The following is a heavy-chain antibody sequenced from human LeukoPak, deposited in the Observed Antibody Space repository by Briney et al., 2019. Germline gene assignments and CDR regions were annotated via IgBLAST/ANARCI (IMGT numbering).Heavy chain of an antibody. CDR2: IYTSGST. V-gene: IGHV4-4*07. CDR3: ARETFGCPTKPYYYCGVDV. Sequence: PSETLSLTCAVSGGSISSYYWSWIRQPAGKGLEWIGRIYTSGSTTYNPSLKSRVTMSVDTSKNQFSLKLGSVTAADTAVYYCARETFGCPTKPYYYCGVDVWGQGTTVTVSS. CDR1: GGSISSYY. D-gene: IGHD6-19*01. J-gene: IGHJ6*02.